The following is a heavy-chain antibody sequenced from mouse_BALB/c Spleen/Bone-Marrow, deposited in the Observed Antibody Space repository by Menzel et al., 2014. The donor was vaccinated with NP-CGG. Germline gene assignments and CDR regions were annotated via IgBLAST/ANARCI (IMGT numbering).Heavy chain of an antibody. J-gene: IGHJ4*01. CDR1: GFSLTDYG. Sequence: QVQLQQSGPGLVAPSQSLSITCTVSGFSLTDYGINWVRQPPGKGLEWLGMIWGDGTTDYNSALRSSLSINKDNSRSQVFLKMNSLQTDDTARYYCAREKYGNYYAMGYWGQGTSANVSS. V-gene: IGHV2-6-7*01. D-gene: IGHD2-10*02. CDR2: IWGDGTT. CDR3: AREKYGNYYAMGY.